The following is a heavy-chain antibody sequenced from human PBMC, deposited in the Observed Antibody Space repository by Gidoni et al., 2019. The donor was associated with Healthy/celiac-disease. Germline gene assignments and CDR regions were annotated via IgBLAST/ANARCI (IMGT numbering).Heavy chain of an antibody. CDR1: GFTFNSYW. J-gene: IGHJ4*02. CDR2: IKQDGSEK. Sequence: EVQLVESGGGLVQPGGSLSLSCAASGFTFNSYWMSWVRQAPGKGLEWVANIKQDGSEKYYVDSVKGRFTISRDNAKNSLYLQMNSLRAEDTAVYYCARDWGWCEFWGQGTLVTVSS. V-gene: IGHV3-7*03. CDR3: ARDWGWCEF. D-gene: IGHD6-19*01.